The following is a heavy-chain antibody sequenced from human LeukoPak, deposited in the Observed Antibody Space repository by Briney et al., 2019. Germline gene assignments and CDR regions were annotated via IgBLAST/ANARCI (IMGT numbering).Heavy chain of an antibody. V-gene: IGHV3-74*01. Sequence: PGGSLRLSCAASGFTFSSSWMHWVRHAPGKGLVWVSRINHDGSTTNYVDSVKGRSTISRDNAKNTLYLQMNSLRAEDTAVFYCVRDRFYAMDVWGQGTTVTVSS. J-gene: IGHJ6*02. CDR3: VRDRFYAMDV. CDR1: GFTFSSSW. CDR2: INHDGSTT. D-gene: IGHD3-16*01.